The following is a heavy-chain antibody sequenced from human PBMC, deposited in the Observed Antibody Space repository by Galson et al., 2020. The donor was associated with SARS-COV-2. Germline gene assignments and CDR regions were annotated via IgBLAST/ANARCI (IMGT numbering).Heavy chain of an antibody. CDR2: IYHSGST. J-gene: IGHJ2*01. CDR3: ARQLGRYSRNWYFDR. CDR1: GYSISSGYY. D-gene: IGHD3-9*01. V-gene: IGHV4-38-2*01. Sequence: SETLSLTCAVSGYSISSGYYWGWIRQPPGKGLEWIGSIYHSGSTYYNPSLKSRVTISVDTSKKQFSLKLSPVTAADTAVYYCARQLGRYSRNWYFDRWGRGTLVTVSS.